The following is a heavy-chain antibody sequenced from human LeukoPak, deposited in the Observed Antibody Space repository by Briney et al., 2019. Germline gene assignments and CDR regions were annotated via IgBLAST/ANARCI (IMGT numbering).Heavy chain of an antibody. Sequence: PSETLSLTCTVSGDSISSGGYYWSWIRQHPGKGLEWLGHIYYTGTAYYNPSLQSRVSMSVDTSKNQFSLRLSSVTVADTAVYYCTRRPEDDIRGFHNYFAPWGQGILVTVSS. V-gene: IGHV4-31*03. J-gene: IGHJ5*02. D-gene: IGHD3-9*01. CDR1: GDSISSGGYY. CDR3: TRRPEDDIRGFHNYFAP. CDR2: IYYTGTA.